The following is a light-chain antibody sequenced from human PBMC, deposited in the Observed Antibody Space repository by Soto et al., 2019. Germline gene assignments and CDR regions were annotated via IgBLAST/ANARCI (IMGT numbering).Light chain of an antibody. Sequence: EIVMTQSPATLSVSPGERATLSCRASQSVSSNLAWYQQKPGQAPSLLIYGASTRATGIPARFSGSGSGTEFTLPISSLQSEDFAVYSCQQYNNWPPLTFGGGTKVEI. CDR1: QSVSSN. V-gene: IGKV3-15*01. CDR3: QQYNNWPPLT. CDR2: GAS. J-gene: IGKJ4*01.